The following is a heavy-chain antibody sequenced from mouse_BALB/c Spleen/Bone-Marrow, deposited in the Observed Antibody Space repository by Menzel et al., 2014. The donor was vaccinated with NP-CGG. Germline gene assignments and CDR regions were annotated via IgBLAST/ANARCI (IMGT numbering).Heavy chain of an antibody. CDR2: IDPANGNT. V-gene: IGHV14-3*02. Sequence: VQLQQPGAELVKPGASVKLSCTASGFNIIDTYMHWVKQRPEQGLEWIGRIDPANGNTKYDPKFQGKATITADTSSNTAYLQLSSLTSEDTAVYYCANYRYGWYFDVWGAGTTVTVSS. CDR3: ANYRYGWYFDV. CDR1: GFNIIDTY. D-gene: IGHD2-14*01. J-gene: IGHJ1*01.